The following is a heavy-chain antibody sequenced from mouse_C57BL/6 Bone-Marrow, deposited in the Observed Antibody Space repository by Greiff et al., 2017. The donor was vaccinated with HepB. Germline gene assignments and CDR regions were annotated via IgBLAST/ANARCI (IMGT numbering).Heavy chain of an antibody. CDR2: IDPSDSYT. CDR3: ARENLIYYYGSSYYFDY. V-gene: IGHV1-69*01. D-gene: IGHD1-1*01. CDR1: GYTFTSYW. Sequence: VKQSCKASGYTFTSYWMHWVKQRPGQGLEWIGEIDPSDSYTNYNQKFKGKSTLTVDKSSSTAYMQLSSLTSEDSAVYYCARENLIYYYGSSYYFDYWGQGTTLTVSS. J-gene: IGHJ2*01.